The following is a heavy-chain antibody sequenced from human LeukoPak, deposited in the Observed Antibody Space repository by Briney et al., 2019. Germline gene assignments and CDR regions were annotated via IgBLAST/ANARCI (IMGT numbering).Heavy chain of an antibody. V-gene: IGHV1-8*02. CDR3: ARGGFYGSGNSAYYYNGMEV. Sequence: ASVKVSCKASGYTFTSYYMHWVRQAPGQGLEWMGWMNPKTGNTGNAETLQGRVTMTRNTSISTAYMELSSLRSDDTALYYCARGGFYGSGNSAYYYNGMEVWGQGTSVTVSS. CDR1: GYTFTSYY. D-gene: IGHD3-10*01. J-gene: IGHJ6*02. CDR2: MNPKTGNT.